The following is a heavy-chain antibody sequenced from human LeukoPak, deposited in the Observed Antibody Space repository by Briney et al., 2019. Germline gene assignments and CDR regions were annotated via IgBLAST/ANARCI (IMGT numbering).Heavy chain of an antibody. J-gene: IGHJ6*03. Sequence: PSETLSLTCTVSGGSISSYYWSWIRQPAGKGLEWIGYIYYSGSTNYNPSLKSRVTISVDTSKNQFSLKLSSVTAADTAVYYCASIVGAPGYYYYMDVWGKGTTVTVSS. CDR3: ASIVGAPGYYYYMDV. D-gene: IGHD1-26*01. CDR2: IYYSGST. V-gene: IGHV4-59*01. CDR1: GGSISSYY.